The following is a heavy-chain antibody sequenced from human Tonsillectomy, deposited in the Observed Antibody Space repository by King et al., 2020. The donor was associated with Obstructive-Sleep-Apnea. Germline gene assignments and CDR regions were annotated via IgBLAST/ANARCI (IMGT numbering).Heavy chain of an antibody. J-gene: IGHJ4*02. CDR2: ISGSSNKI. CDR1: GFGFSSYN. V-gene: IGHV3-21*01. Sequence: VQLVESGGGLVKPGGSLRISCEASGFGFSSYNMNWVRQAPGKGLEWVSSISGSSNKIYYADSVKGRFTISRDNAKNSVSLQLNSLRAEDTAVYYCARDAFIGLTMWYFDYWGQGTLVTVSS. CDR3: ARDAFIGLTMWYFDY. D-gene: IGHD3/OR15-3a*01.